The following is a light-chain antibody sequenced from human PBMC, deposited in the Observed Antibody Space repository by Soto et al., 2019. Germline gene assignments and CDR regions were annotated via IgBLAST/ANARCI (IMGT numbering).Light chain of an antibody. J-gene: IGLJ1*01. Sequence: QSVLTQPRSVSGSPGQSVTISCTGTSSDVGNYNLVSWYQQHPGKAPKLIIYEVSKRPSGVSNRFSGSKSGNTASLTISGLQAEDEADYYCCSYAGSSTFVFGTGTKVTVL. CDR3: CSYAGSSTFV. V-gene: IGLV2-23*02. CDR2: EVS. CDR1: SSDVGNYNL.